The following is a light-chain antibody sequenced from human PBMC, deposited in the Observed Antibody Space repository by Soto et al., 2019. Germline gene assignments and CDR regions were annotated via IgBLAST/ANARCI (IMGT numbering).Light chain of an antibody. CDR2: ATS. V-gene: IGKV3-20*01. CDR3: QHYAGSPYT. J-gene: IGKJ2*01. CDR1: QSITSDY. Sequence: EIVLTQSPGTLSLSPGERATLSCRASQSITSDYLAWYQQKPGQAPRLLIYATSSRATGIPDRFSGSGSETDFTLTINRLEPEDFAVYYCQHYAGSPYTFGQGTKLGIK.